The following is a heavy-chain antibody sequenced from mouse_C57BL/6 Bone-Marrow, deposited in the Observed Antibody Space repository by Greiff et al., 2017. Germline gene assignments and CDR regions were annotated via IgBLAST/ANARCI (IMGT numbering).Heavy chain of an antibody. CDR3: AIGSGYVSAY. D-gene: IGHD3-2*02. Sequence: VQLQQSGAELARPGASVKLSCKASGYTFTSYGISWVKQRTGQGLEWIGEIYPRSGNTYYNEKFKGKATLTAEKSSSTPYMELRSLTSKDAAVYFCAIGSGYVSAYWGQGTLVTVSA. V-gene: IGHV1-81*01. CDR2: IYPRSGNT. CDR1: GYTFTSYG. J-gene: IGHJ3*01.